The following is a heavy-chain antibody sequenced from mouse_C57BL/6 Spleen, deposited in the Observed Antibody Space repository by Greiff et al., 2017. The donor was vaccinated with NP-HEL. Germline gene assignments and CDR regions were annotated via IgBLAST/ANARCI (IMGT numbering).Heavy chain of an antibody. CDR1: GFTFSSYA. CDR3: ARDGDDYAWFAY. V-gene: IGHV5-4*01. CDR2: ISDGGSYT. Sequence: EVHLVESGGGLVKPGGSLKLSCAASGFTFSSYAMSWVRQTPEKRLEWVATISDGGSYTYYPDNVKGRFTISRDNAKNNLYLQMSHLKSEDTAMYYCARDGDDYAWFAYWGQGTLVTVSA. D-gene: IGHD2-4*01. J-gene: IGHJ3*01.